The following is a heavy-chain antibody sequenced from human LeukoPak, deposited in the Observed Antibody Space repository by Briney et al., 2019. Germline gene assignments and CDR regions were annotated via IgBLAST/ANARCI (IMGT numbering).Heavy chain of an antibody. CDR1: GGSFSSYY. D-gene: IGHD6-19*01. CDR2: NYSSGSA. CDR3: ARDYSSGWGYFDY. V-gene: IGHV4-59*01. J-gene: IGHJ4*02. Sequence: SETLSLTCTVSGGSFSSYYWNWIRQPPGKGLEWIGYNYSSGSANYNPSLKSRVTISVDTSKNQFSLKLTSVTAADTAVYFCARDYSSGWGYFDYWGQGTLSPSPQ.